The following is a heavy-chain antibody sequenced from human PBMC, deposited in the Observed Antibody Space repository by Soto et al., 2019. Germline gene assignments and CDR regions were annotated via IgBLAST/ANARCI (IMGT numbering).Heavy chain of an antibody. J-gene: IGHJ6*04. V-gene: IGHV3-74*01. D-gene: IGHD2-21*01. CDR3: ARVAVSWYYHMDV. CDR1: GFTFSSYW. CDR2: IKTDGSST. Sequence: EVQLVESGGGLVQPGGSLRLSCAASGFTFSSYWMHWVRQVPGKGLVWVSRIKTDGSSTNYADSVKGRFTISRDNAKSTLYLQMNSLRAEDTAVYYCARVAVSWYYHMDVWGKGTTVTVSS.